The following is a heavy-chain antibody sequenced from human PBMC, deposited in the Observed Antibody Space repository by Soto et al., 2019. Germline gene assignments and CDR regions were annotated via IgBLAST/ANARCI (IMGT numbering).Heavy chain of an antibody. J-gene: IGHJ6*02. CDR2: INQDGSEK. V-gene: IGHV3-7*01. CDR3: ARESAHYDFWSGYYSGYGMDV. CDR1: GFTFSNSW. D-gene: IGHD3-3*01. Sequence: PGGSLRLSCAVSGFTFSNSWMSWVRQTPGKGLEWVANINQDGSEKYYVDSVKGRFTISRDNAKNSLYLQMNSLRAEDTAVYYCARESAHYDFWSGYYSGYGMDVWGQGTTVTVSS.